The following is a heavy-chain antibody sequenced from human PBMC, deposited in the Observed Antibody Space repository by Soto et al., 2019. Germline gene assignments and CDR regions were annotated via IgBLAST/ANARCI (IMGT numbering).Heavy chain of an antibody. J-gene: IGHJ4*02. V-gene: IGHV1-69*13. D-gene: IGHD6-19*01. Sequence: SVKVSCKASGGTFSSYAISWVRQAPGQGLEWMGGIIPIFGTANYAQKFQGRVTITADESTSTAYMELSSLRSEDTAVYYCARAGGYSSGWYPPALLDYWGQGTLVTVSS. CDR3: ARAGGYSSGWYPPALLDY. CDR1: GGTFSSYA. CDR2: IIPIFGTA.